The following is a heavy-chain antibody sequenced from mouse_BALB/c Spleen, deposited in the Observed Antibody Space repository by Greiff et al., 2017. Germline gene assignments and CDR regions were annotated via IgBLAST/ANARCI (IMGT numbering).Heavy chain of an antibody. Sequence: EVKLVESGGGLVQPGGSRKLSCAASGFTFSSFGMHWVRQAPEKGLEWVAYISSGSSTIYYADTVKGRFTISRDNPKNTLFLQMTSLRSEDTAMYYCARSPHYYGSSLDYWGQGTTLTVSS. CDR2: ISSGSSTI. J-gene: IGHJ2*01. V-gene: IGHV5-17*02. CDR1: GFTFSSFG. D-gene: IGHD1-1*01. CDR3: ARSPHYYGSSLDY.